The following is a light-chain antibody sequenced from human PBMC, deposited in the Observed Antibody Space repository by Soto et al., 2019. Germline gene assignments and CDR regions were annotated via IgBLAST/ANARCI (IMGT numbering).Light chain of an antibody. CDR1: PSVSTF. CDR2: DAS. V-gene: IGKV3-11*01. J-gene: IGKJ1*01. CDR3: QQRFNWPRT. Sequence: EIVLTQSPATLALAPGERATFSCRASPSVSTFLAWYQQKPGQAPRLLITDASNRATGVSARFSGSGSGTDFTLTISSLEPEDFAVYYCQQRFNWPRTFGRGTKVEI.